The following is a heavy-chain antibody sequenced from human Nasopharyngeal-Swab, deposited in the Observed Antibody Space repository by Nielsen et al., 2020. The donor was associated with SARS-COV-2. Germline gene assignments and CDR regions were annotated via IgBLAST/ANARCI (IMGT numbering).Heavy chain of an antibody. CDR1: GFTSSSYT. CDR3: AKDGVRLNGIDV. Sequence: GGPLRLSCGASGFTSSSYTMSWVRQAPGRGLEWVSAITGSGVATTYADSVRGRFTISRDNSKSTLYLQMNSLRAEDTAEYFCAKDGVRLNGIDVWGQGTTVTVSS. D-gene: IGHD3-16*01. J-gene: IGHJ6*02. CDR2: ITGSGVAT. V-gene: IGHV3-23*01.